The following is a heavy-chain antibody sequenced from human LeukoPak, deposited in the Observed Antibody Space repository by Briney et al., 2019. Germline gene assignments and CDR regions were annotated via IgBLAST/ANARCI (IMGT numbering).Heavy chain of an antibody. D-gene: IGHD2-2*01. CDR1: GFTFSSYS. V-gene: IGHV3-21*01. CDR3: ARRYCSSTSCYDTPFDY. CDR2: ISSSSSYI. J-gene: IGHJ4*02. Sequence: GGSLRLSCAASGFTFSSYSMNWVRQAPGKGLEWVSSISSSSSYIYYADSVKGRFTISRDNAKNSLYLQMNSLSAEDTAVYYCARRYCSSTSCYDTPFDYWGQGTLVTVSS.